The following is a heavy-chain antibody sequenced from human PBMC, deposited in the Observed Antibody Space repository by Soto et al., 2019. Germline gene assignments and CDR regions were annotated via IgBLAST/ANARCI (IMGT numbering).Heavy chain of an antibody. D-gene: IGHD2-21*02. CDR3: AREETAWPLAYGLDV. CDR2: IGRRSDI. J-gene: IGHJ6*02. V-gene: IGHV3-21*01. CDR1: GFSFSTYS. Sequence: GGSLRLSCEASGFSFSTYSMHWVRQAPGKGLEWVSSIGRRSDIYYADSVKGRFTISRDDAKNSVSLQMNSLRDEDTAVYYCAREETAWPLAYGLDVWGQGTTVTVSS.